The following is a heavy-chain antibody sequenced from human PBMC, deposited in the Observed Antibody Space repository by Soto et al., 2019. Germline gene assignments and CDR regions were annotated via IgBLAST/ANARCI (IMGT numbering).Heavy chain of an antibody. CDR3: TRHAGGQVEHSFDYYFMDG. CDR2: IRSKTNNYAT. J-gene: IGHJ6*03. Sequence: EVQLVESGGGLVQPGGSLKLACLASGFPLSDSAIHWVRKASGKGLEWVGRIRSKTNNYATTYGAPVRGRFTLSRDDSTNTAYLQMNNLESEDAAVYYCTRHAGGQVEHSFDYYFMDGWGKGTTVSV. CDR1: GFPLSDSA. D-gene: IGHD2-15*01. V-gene: IGHV3-73*01.